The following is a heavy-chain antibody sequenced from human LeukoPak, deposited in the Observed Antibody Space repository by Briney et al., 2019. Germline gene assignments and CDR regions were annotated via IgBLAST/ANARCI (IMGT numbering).Heavy chain of an antibody. CDR2: TSGDGGST. Sequence: GSLRLSCAAPGFIFDNYAIHWVRQAPGKGLEWVSLTSGDGGSTFYADSVRGRFTISRDNTRKSLSLQMSSLRSEDTALYYCARESETSGWYDYWGQGTLVTVSS. V-gene: IGHV3-43*02. CDR1: GFIFDNYA. CDR3: ARESETSGWYDY. J-gene: IGHJ4*02. D-gene: IGHD6-19*01.